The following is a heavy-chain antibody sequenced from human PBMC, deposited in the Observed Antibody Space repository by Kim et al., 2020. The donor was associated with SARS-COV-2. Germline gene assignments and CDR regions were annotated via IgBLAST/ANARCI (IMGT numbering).Heavy chain of an antibody. J-gene: IGHJ4*02. CDR1: GDSMTNNTLY. V-gene: IGHV4-61*02. CDR2: VSASGST. CDR3: AREGRWSTALDY. D-gene: IGHD2-21*02. Sequence: SETLSLTCNVSGDSMTNNTLYWSWIRQPAGKGLEWIWRVSASGSTNYKSSLRSRVTISLDTSKTQFSLKLNSATAADTAVYYCAREGRWSTALDYWGPGTLVTVSS.